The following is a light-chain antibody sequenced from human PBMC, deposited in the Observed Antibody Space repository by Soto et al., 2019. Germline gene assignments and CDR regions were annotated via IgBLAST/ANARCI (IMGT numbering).Light chain of an antibody. J-gene: IGLJ2*01. CDR1: SSNIGSNA. CDR2: SNN. Sequence: VLTQPPSASGTPGQRVTLSCSGSSSNIGSNAVSWYQQLPGTAPKLLIYSNNQRPSGVPDRFSGSKSGTSASLAISGLQSEDEADYYCAAWDDSLTGLFGGGTKVTVL. V-gene: IGLV1-44*01. CDR3: AAWDDSLTGL.